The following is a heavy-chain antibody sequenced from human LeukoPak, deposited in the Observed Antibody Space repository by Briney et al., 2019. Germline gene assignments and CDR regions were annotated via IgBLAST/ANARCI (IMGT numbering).Heavy chain of an antibody. J-gene: IGHJ4*02. Sequence: PGGSLRLSCAASGFTFSSYGMHWVRQAPGKGLEWVAFIRYDGSNKYYADSVKGRFTISRGNTKNTLYLQMNSLRAEDTAVYYCAKASSNYYDSSGDYFDHWGQGTLVTVSS. V-gene: IGHV3-30*02. CDR2: IRYDGSNK. CDR1: GFTFSSYG. D-gene: IGHD3-22*01. CDR3: AKASSNYYDSSGDYFDH.